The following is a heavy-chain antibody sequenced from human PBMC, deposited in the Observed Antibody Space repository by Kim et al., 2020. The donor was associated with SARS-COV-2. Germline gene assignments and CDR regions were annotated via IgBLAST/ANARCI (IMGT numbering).Heavy chain of an antibody. D-gene: IGHD3-10*01. CDR3: ASTLYYYGSGSYPRPYGMDV. V-gene: IGHV3-53*01. CDR2: IYSGGST. J-gene: IGHJ6*02. Sequence: GGSLRLSCAASGFTVSSNYMSWVRQAPGKGLEWVSVIYSGGSTYYADSVKGRFTISRDNSKNTLYLQMNSLRAEDTAVYYCASTLYYYGSGSYPRPYGMDVWGQGTTVTVSS. CDR1: GFTVSSNY.